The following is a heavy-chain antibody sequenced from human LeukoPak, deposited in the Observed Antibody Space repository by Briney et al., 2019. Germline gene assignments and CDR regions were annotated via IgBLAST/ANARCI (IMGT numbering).Heavy chain of an antibody. CDR2: IKEDGSEK. CDR1: GFTLSVYW. Sequence: GGSLRLSCVASGFTLSVYWMSWVRQAPGKGLEWVANIKEDGSEKYYVDSVKGRFTISRDSAKNSLYLQMSSLRAEDTAVYYCARGGSWFAPWGQGTLVTVSS. J-gene: IGHJ5*02. CDR3: ARGGSWFAP. D-gene: IGHD3-10*01. V-gene: IGHV3-7*01.